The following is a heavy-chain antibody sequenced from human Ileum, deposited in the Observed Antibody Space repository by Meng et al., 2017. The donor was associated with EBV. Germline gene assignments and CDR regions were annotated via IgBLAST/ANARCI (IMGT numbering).Heavy chain of an antibody. CDR3: ARVGQWLPIDY. Sequence: QGPPAEAGPGLGKPSGPLSPHCGWSGCSSSSSNWWSWVRQPPGKGLEWIGEIYHSGSTNYNPSLKSRVTISVDKSKNQFSLNLSSVTAADTAVYYCARVGQWLPIDYWGQGTLVTVSS. J-gene: IGHJ4*02. V-gene: IGHV4-4*02. D-gene: IGHD6-19*01. CDR1: GCSSSSSNW. CDR2: IYHSGST.